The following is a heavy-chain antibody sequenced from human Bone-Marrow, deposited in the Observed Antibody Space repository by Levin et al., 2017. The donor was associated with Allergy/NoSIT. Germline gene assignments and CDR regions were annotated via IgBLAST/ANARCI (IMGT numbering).Heavy chain of an antibody. J-gene: IGHJ4*02. CDR3: AREDGYVFDY. CDR2: IYYSGNT. CDR1: GGSISTGGFH. Sequence: SETLSLTCSLSGGSISTGGFHWSWVRQRPGKGLEWIGYIYYSGNTYYNASLQCRLSISIDTSTNHISLRLTSVTAADTAVYYCAREDGYVFDYWGQGTLVTVSS. V-gene: IGHV4-31*03. D-gene: IGHD5-24*01.